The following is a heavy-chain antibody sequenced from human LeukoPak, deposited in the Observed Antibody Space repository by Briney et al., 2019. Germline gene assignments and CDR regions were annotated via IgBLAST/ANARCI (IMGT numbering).Heavy chain of an antibody. D-gene: IGHD2-21*01. CDR1: GYIFTKYV. Sequence: GASVKVSCKASGYIFTKYVVHWVRQAPGQRPEWMGWIKAGNGDTKYSQNFQGRLTITRDTSASTVYMELSGLTSEDTALYYCARDDCGDTCYPGGYWGQGTLVTVSS. CDR2: IKAGNGDT. J-gene: IGHJ4*02. CDR3: ARDDCGDTCYPGGY. V-gene: IGHV1-3*01.